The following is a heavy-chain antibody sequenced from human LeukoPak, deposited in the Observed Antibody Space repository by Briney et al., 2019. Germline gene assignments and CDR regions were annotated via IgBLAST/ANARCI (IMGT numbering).Heavy chain of an antibody. J-gene: IGHJ4*01. V-gene: IGHV5-51*01. CDR1: GYSITSFF. CDR3: ARPGGSSGPAADLDY. D-gene: IGHD3-22*01. CDR2: IYPGDSET. Sequence: GESLKISCKASGYSITSFFIGWVRQMPGKGPELMGIIYPGDSETRYRPSFQGQVTISADKSITTAYLQWSSLKAPDTAIYYCARPGGSSGPAADLDYWGQGTLVTVSS.